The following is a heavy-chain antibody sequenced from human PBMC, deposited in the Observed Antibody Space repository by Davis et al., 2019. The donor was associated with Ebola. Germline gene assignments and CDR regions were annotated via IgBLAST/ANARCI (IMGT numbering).Heavy chain of an antibody. CDR1: GYTFTSYD. CDR3: ARGDRQIYYFDY. J-gene: IGHJ4*02. CDR2: MNPNSGNT. Sequence: ASVKVSCKASGYTFTSYDINWVRQATGQGLEWMGWMNPNSGNTGYAQKFQGRVTITRNTSISTAYMELSSLRSEDTAVYYCARGDRQIYYFDYWGQGTLVTVSS. V-gene: IGHV1-8*03.